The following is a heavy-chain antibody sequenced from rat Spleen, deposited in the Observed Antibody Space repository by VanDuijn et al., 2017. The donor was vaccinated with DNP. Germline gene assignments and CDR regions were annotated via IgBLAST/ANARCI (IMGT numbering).Heavy chain of an antibody. V-gene: IGHV4-2*01. Sequence: EVKLVESGGGLVQSGRSLKLSCAASGFNFNDHWMGWVRQAPGKGLEWIGQINKESGTIIYSPSLKDKFTISRDNAQNTLYLQMNKLGSEDTAIYHCAKGPNYGGWSDYFDYWGQGVMVTVSS. CDR1: GFNFNDHW. J-gene: IGHJ2*01. D-gene: IGHD1-11*01. CDR2: INKESGTI. CDR3: AKGPNYGGWSDYFDY.